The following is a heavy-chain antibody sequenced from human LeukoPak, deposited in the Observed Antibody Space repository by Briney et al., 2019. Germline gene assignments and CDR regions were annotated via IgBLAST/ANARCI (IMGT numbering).Heavy chain of an antibody. CDR1: GYTFTSYD. D-gene: IGHD4-23*01. J-gene: IGHJ4*02. Sequence: SVKVSCKASGYTFTSYDINWVRQATGQGLEWMGRIIPILGIANYAQKFQDRVTITADKSTTTAYMELSSLRSEDTAVYYCARHLGGGNPFENYWGQGTLVTVSS. CDR2: IIPILGIA. V-gene: IGHV1-69*04. CDR3: ARHLGGGNPFENY.